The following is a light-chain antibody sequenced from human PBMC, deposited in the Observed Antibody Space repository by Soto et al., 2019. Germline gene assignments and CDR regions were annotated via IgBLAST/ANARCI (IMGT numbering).Light chain of an antibody. J-gene: IGKJ1*01. Sequence: DIQMTQSPSTLSASVGDRVNITCRASQTISSWLAWYQQKPGKAPKLLIYQASSLESGVPSRFSGSGSGTEFTLTISSLQPEDFATYYCQQYNINSETFGQGTKVEIK. CDR3: QQYNINSET. CDR1: QTISSW. V-gene: IGKV1-5*03. CDR2: QAS.